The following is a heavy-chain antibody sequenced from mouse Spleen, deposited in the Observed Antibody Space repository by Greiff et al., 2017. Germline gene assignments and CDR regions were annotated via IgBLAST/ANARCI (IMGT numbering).Heavy chain of an antibody. Sequence: QVQLKESGAELVKPGASVKISCKASGYAFSSYWMNWVKQRPGKGLEWIGQIYPGDGDTNYNGKFKGKATLTADKSSSTAYMQLSSLTSEDSAVYFCARGANQGAMDYWGQGTSVTVSS. J-gene: IGHJ4*01. CDR3: ARGANQGAMDY. D-gene: IGHD6-1*01. V-gene: IGHV1-80*01. CDR1: GYAFSSYW. CDR2: IYPGDGDT.